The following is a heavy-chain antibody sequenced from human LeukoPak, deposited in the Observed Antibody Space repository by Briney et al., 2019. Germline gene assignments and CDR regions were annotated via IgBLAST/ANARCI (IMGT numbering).Heavy chain of an antibody. J-gene: IGHJ4*02. Sequence: SETLSLTCAVPGGSISSGGYSWSWIRQPPGKGLEWIGYIYHSGSTYYNPSLKSRVTISVDRSKNQFSLKLSSVTAADTAVYYCARGGDYSYFDYWGQGTLVTVSS. CDR3: ARGGDYSYFDY. D-gene: IGHD4-17*01. V-gene: IGHV4-30-2*01. CDR1: GGSISSGGYS. CDR2: IYHSGST.